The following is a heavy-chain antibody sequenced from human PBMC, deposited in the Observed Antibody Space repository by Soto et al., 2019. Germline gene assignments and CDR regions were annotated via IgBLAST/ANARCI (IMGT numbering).Heavy chain of an antibody. Sequence: EVQLVESGGGLVQPGGSLRLSCAASGFTFSSYSMNWVRQAPGKGLEWVSYISSSSSTIYYADSVKGRFTISRDNAKNSLYLQMNSLSAEDTAVYYCARVSVDYVPDYWGQGTLVTVSS. CDR1: GFTFSSYS. CDR2: ISSSSSTI. J-gene: IGHJ4*02. D-gene: IGHD4-17*01. V-gene: IGHV3-48*01. CDR3: ARVSVDYVPDY.